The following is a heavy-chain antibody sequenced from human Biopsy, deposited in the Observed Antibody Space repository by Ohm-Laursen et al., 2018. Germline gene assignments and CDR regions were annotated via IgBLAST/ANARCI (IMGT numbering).Heavy chain of an antibody. CDR2: INQAGTT. V-gene: IGHV4-34*08. CDR1: GKTFSDYQ. CDR3: GNEVHGRDY. Sequence: SDTLSLTCAVFGKTFSDYQWSWIRQPPGKGLEWIGQINQAGTTNYNPSLKSRVSISADASKYELSLRLTSVTAADTAVYLCGNEVHGRDYWGLGAQVTVSS. J-gene: IGHJ4*02. D-gene: IGHD2-15*01.